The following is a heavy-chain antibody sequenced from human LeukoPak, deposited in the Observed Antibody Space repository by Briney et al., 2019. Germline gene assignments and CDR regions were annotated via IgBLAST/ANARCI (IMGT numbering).Heavy chain of an antibody. Sequence: GGSLRLSCAASGFPFSGSGMHWVRQAPGKGLEWVAVIWYDGSHQYYADSVKGRFTISRDNSKNTLDLQMISLRVEDTAVYFCAKDKDTPATAQPQRGYFGSWGQGTLVTVSS. CDR3: AKDKDTPATAQPQRGYFGS. V-gene: IGHV3-33*06. D-gene: IGHD2-15*01. J-gene: IGHJ4*02. CDR2: IWYDGSHQ. CDR1: GFPFSGSG.